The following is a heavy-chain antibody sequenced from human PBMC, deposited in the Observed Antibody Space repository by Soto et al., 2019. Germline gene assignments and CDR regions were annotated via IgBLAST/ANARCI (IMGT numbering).Heavy chain of an antibody. CDR2: IYYSGST. D-gene: IGHD2-21*02. Sequence: SETLSLTFTVSGGSMSSYYWSWIRQPPGKGLEWIGYIYYSGSTNYNPSVKSRVTISVDTSKNQFSLKLSSVTAAETAVYYCARGVYCGGDCYYFDYWGQGTLVTVSS. CDR3: ARGVYCGGDCYYFDY. CDR1: GGSMSSYY. J-gene: IGHJ4*02. V-gene: IGHV4-59*01.